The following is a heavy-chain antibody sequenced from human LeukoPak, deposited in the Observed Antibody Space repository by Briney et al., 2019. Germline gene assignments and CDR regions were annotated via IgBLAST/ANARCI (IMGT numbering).Heavy chain of an antibody. CDR2: IYYSGST. D-gene: IGHD3-3*01. V-gene: IGHV4-59*12. Sequence: SETLSLTCTVSGGSISSYYWSWIRQPPGKGLEWIGYIYYSGSTNYNPSLKSRVTISVDTSKNQFSLKLSSVTAADTAVYYCARAPPGITIFGVVTLRYMDVWGKGTTVTVSS. J-gene: IGHJ6*03. CDR3: ARAPPGITIFGVVTLRYMDV. CDR1: GGSISSYY.